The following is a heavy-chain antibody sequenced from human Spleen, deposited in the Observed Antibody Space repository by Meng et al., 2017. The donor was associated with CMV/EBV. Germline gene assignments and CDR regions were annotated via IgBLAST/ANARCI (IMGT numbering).Heavy chain of an antibody. D-gene: IGHD6-13*01. Sequence: YGGSVSGYYWSWIRQPPGKGLEWIGEINHSGSTNYNPSLKSRVTISVDTSKNQFSLKLSSVTAADTAVYYCARGRRSSSWYKNWFDPWGQGTLVTVS. J-gene: IGHJ5*02. CDR1: GGSVSGYY. CDR2: INHSGST. V-gene: IGHV4-34*01. CDR3: ARGRRSSSWYKNWFDP.